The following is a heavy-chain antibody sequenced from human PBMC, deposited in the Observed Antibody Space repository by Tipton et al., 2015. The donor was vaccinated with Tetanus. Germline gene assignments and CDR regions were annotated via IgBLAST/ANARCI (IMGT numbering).Heavy chain of an antibody. CDR3: AREGYCSGGSCFWGGMDV. D-gene: IGHD2-15*01. V-gene: IGHV1-2*02. CDR2: INPNSGGT. Sequence: QVQLVQSGAEVKKPGASVKVSCKASGYTFTGYYMHWVRQAPGQGLEWMGWINPNSGGTNYAQKFQGGVPMTRDTSISTAYMELSRLGSGDTAVYYCAREGYCSGGSCFWGGMDVWGQGTTVTVSS. J-gene: IGHJ6*02. CDR1: GYTFTGYY.